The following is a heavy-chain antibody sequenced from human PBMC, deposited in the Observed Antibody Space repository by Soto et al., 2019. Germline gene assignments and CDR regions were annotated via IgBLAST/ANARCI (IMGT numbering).Heavy chain of an antibody. CDR3: TTDPHSTGTKY. D-gene: IGHD1-1*01. CDR1: GFSFNDAW. CDR2: IKSKTDGGTT. Sequence: GGSLRLSCAASGFSFNDAWMTWVRQSPGAGLEWVGCIKSKTDGGTTDYAAPVRGRFAISRDASKTTVYLQMNRLKTEDTAVYYCTTDPHSTGTKYWGQGTLVTVSS. V-gene: IGHV3-15*01. J-gene: IGHJ4*02.